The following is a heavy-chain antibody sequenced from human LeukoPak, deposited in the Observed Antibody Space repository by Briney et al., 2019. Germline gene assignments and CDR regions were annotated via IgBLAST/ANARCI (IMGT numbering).Heavy chain of an antibody. D-gene: IGHD5-18*01. CDR1: GGSISSYY. CDR3: ARGYTAMVTDY. V-gene: IGHV4-59*01. Sequence: SETLSLTCTVSGGSISSYYWSWIREPPGKGLEWIGYIYYSGSTSYNPSLKSRVTISVDTSKNQFSLKLSSVTAADTAVYYCARGYTAMVTDYWGQGTLVTVSS. J-gene: IGHJ4*02. CDR2: IYYSGST.